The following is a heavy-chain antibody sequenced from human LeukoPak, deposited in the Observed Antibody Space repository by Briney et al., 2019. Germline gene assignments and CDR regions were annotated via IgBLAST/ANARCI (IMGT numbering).Heavy chain of an antibody. CDR3: ARVPKVHWELSNYFYY. V-gene: IGHV3-11*01. CDR2: ISSSGSTI. J-gene: IGHJ4*02. CDR1: GFTFSDYY. D-gene: IGHD1-26*01. Sequence: PGGSLRLSCAASGFTFSDYYMIWIRQAPGKGLEWVSYISSSGSTIYYADSVKGRFTISRDNAKNSLYLQMNSLRAEDTAVYYCARVPKVHWELSNYFYYWGQGTLVTVSS.